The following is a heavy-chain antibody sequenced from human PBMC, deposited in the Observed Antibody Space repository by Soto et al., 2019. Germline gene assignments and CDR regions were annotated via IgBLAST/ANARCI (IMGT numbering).Heavy chain of an antibody. Sequence: QVQLVESGGGVVQTGSSLRLSCAASGFTFSSFAMHWVRQAPGKGLEWVAFISYDGSNKYYADSLKGRFTISRDNSKNTLYLQISSLRTEDTAVYYCARDFYGGVPGGWFDSWGQGTLVTVSS. CDR2: ISYDGSNK. J-gene: IGHJ5*01. CDR1: GFTFSSFA. D-gene: IGHD3-16*01. CDR3: ARDFYGGVPGGWFDS. V-gene: IGHV3-30-3*01.